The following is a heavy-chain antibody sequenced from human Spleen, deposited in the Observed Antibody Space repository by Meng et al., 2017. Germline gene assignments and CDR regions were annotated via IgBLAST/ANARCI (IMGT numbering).Heavy chain of an antibody. CDR3: ARVTTVTSFDY. Sequence: QVQLQESGPGLVKPSQTLSLTCTVSGGSISSGGYYWSWIRQHPGKGLEWIGYIYYTGSTYYNPSLKSRVTISVDMSKNLFSLRLSSVTAADTAVYFCARVTTVTSFDYWGQGTLVTVSS. J-gene: IGHJ4*02. V-gene: IGHV4-30-4*08. CDR2: IYYTGST. CDR1: GGSISSGGYY. D-gene: IGHD4-11*01.